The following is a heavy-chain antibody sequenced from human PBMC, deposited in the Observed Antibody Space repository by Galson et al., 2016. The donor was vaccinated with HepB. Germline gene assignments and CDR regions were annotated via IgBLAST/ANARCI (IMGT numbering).Heavy chain of an antibody. J-gene: IGHJ6*02. Sequence: SETLSLTCTVSGGSITSSGYYWGWLRQPPGKGLEWIGSVYYSGSTYYNPSLKSRVTISVDTSKNQFSLKPSSVTAADTAVYYCARRGPTYYYGMDVWGQGTTVTVSS. CDR3: ARRGPTYYYGMDV. V-gene: IGHV4-39*01. CDR1: GGSITSSGYY. D-gene: IGHD3-10*01. CDR2: VYYSGST.